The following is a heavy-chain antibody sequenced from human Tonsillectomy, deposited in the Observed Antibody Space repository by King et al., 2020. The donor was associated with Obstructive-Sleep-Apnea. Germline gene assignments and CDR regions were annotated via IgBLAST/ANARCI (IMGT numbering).Heavy chain of an antibody. CDR1: GYDFSSHW. CDR3: ARRYYFGSGTYWYFDL. D-gene: IGHD3-10*01. J-gene: IGHJ2*01. CDR2: IDPKDSYT. Sequence: EVQLVESGAEVKKPGESLRISCTGSGYDFSSHWISWVRQVPGKGLEWMGKIDPKDSYTGYSPSFQGHITISVDKSISTAYLQWSSLKASDSAMYYCARRYYFGSGTYWYFDLWGRGSLVTVSS. V-gene: IGHV5-10-1*01.